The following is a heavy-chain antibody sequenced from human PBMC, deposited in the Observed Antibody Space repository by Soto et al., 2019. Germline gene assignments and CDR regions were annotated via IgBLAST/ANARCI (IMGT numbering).Heavy chain of an antibody. D-gene: IGHD2-2*02. J-gene: IGHJ6*02. Sequence: HPGGSLRLSCAASGFTFNNYAMSWVRQAPGKGLEWVSTISGSGDSTYYADSVKGRFTISRDNSKNTLFLQMNSLRAEDTAVYYCARDVPDLDCSSTSCYSYYYGMDVSGQGTTVTVSS. CDR1: GFTFNNYA. CDR3: ARDVPDLDCSSTSCYSYYYGMDV. V-gene: IGHV3-23*01. CDR2: ISGSGDST.